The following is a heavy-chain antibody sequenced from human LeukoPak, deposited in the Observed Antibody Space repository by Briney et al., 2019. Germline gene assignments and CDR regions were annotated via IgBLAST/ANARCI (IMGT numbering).Heavy chain of an antibody. CDR1: GGSISSDY. Sequence: SETLPLTCTVSGGSISSDYWQWIRQPPGKGLEWVGYIYNSGNNHYNSSLMSRVTISIDTTQHQFPPKLASVHAADLAAEYFSPRVYWGQGTLVALSS. V-gene: IGHV4-59*08. CDR3: SPRVY. J-gene: IGHJ4*02. CDR2: IYNSGNN.